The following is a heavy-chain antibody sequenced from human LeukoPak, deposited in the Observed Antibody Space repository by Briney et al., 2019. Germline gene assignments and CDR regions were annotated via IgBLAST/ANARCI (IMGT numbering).Heavy chain of an antibody. CDR3: ARDSRTTPFDY. J-gene: IGHJ4*02. D-gene: IGHD4-11*01. V-gene: IGHV3-66*02. CDR2: IYSGGST. CDR1: GFTVSSNY. Sequence: GGSLRLSCAASGFTVSSNYMSWVRQAPGKGLEWVSVIYSGGSTYYADSVKGRFTISRDNPKNTLYLQMNSLRAEDTAVYYCARDSRTTPFDYWGQGTLVTVSS.